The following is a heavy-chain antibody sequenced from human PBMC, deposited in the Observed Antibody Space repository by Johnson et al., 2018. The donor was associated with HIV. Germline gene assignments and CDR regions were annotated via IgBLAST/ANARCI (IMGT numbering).Heavy chain of an antibody. D-gene: IGHD3-16*01. Sequence: QMLLVESGGGVVQPGRSLRLSCAASGFTFSSYGMHWVRQAPGKGLEWVAVITYDGTKKYFADSVKGRFNISRDNSKNTLYLQMNSVRPEDAAVYYCAKPPSMGADAFDIWGQGTMVTVSS. CDR3: AKPPSMGADAFDI. J-gene: IGHJ3*02. CDR2: ITYDGTKK. V-gene: IGHV3-30*18. CDR1: GFTFSSYG.